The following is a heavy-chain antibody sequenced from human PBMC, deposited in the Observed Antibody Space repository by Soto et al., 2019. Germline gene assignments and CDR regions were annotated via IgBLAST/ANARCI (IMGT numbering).Heavy chain of an antibody. CDR2: ISSSSSYI. Sequence: VQLVESGGGLVKPGGSLRLSCAASGFTFSSYSMNWVRQAPGKGLEWVSSISSSSSYIYYADSVKGRFTISRDNAKNSLYLQMNSLRAEDTAVYYCARDRIVGADSYDAFDIWGQGTMVTVSS. V-gene: IGHV3-21*01. CDR3: ARDRIVGADSYDAFDI. J-gene: IGHJ3*02. D-gene: IGHD1-26*01. CDR1: GFTFSSYS.